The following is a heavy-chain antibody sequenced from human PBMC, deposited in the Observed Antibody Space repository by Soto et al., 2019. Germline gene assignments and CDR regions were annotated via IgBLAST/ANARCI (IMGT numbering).Heavy chain of an antibody. D-gene: IGHD6-19*01. CDR1: GYTFTSYG. CDR2: ISAYNGNT. J-gene: IGHJ6*02. Sequence: QVQLVQSGAEVKKPGASVKVSCKASGYTFTSYGISWVRQAPGRGLEWMGWISAYNGNTNYAQKLQGRVTMTTDTSTSTAYMELRSLRSDDTAVYYCARDRGVAVVAPNKRGDYYYYGMDVWGQGTTVTVSS. V-gene: IGHV1-18*01. CDR3: ARDRGVAVVAPNKRGDYYYYGMDV.